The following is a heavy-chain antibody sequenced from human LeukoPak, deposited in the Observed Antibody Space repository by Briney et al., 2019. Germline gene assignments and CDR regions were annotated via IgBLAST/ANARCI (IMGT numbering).Heavy chain of an antibody. CDR2: IIPIFGTA. CDR3: ARALAGPSPYYYGMDV. Sequence: GASVKVSCKASGGTFSSYAISWVRQAPGQGLEWMGGIIPIFGTANYAQKFQGRVTLTADESTSTAYMELSSLRSEDTAVYYCARALAGPSPYYYGMDVWGQGATVTVSS. CDR1: GGTFSSYA. J-gene: IGHJ6*02. D-gene: IGHD7-27*01. V-gene: IGHV1-69*13.